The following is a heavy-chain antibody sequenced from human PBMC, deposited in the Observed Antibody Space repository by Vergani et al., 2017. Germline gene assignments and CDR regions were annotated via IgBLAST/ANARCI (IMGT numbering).Heavy chain of an antibody. V-gene: IGHV3-7*03. J-gene: IGHJ6*02. Sequence: EVQLVESGGGLVQPGGSLRLSCAASGFSLSRFWMSWVRQAPEKGLEWVAHISPDGNATSYVDSVKGRFTISRDNSKDTLYLQMNSLRVEDTAIYYCAKARDPNCKGGNCYSYYYGLDLWGQGTTVTVSS. CDR2: ISPDGNAT. CDR1: GFSLSRFW. D-gene: IGHD2-21*01. CDR3: AKARDPNCKGGNCYSYYYGLDL.